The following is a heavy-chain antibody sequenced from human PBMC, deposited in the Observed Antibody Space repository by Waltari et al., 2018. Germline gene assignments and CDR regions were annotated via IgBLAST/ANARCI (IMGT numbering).Heavy chain of an antibody. CDR2: INHSGST. CDR3: ARARSIYYDFWSGYTYFDY. D-gene: IGHD3-3*01. V-gene: IGHV4-34*01. CDR1: GGSFSCYS. Sequence: QVQLQQWGAGLLKPSETLSLTCAVYGGSFSCYSLRWILPPPGKGLEWIGEINHSGSTNYNPYLKSRVTISVDTSKNQFSLKLSSETAADTAVYYCARARSIYYDFWSGYTYFDYWGQGTLVTVSS. J-gene: IGHJ4*02.